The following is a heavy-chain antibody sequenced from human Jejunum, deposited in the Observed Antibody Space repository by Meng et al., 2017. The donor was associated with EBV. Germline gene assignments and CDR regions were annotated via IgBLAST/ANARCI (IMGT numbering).Heavy chain of an antibody. Sequence: RRVESGGGLVPPGGSLRLSCAVSGFTFSNSCMHWLSQAPGKGLVWVSHIDTDGSTTNYAGSVKGRFTISRDNAKNTLSLQMNSLRVEDTAVYYCVRGGLGPWYWGQGTLVTVSS. CDR2: IDTDGSTT. CDR1: GFTFSNSC. J-gene: IGHJ4*02. D-gene: IGHD3/OR15-3a*01. CDR3: VRGGLGPWY. V-gene: IGHV3-74*01.